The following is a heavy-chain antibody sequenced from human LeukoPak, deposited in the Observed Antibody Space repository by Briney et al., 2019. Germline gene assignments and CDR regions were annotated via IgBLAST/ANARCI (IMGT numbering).Heavy chain of an antibody. CDR1: GGSFSGYY. CDR3: ARSKGSSIFSSTSRSRTSFDY. CDR2: INHSGST. V-gene: IGHV4-34*01. Sequence: SETLSLTCAVYGGSFSGYYWSWIRQPPGKGLEWIGEINHSGSTNYNPSLKSRVTISVDTSKNQFSLKLSSATAADTAVYYCARSKGSSIFSSTSRSRTSFDYWGQGTLVTVSS. D-gene: IGHD2-2*01. J-gene: IGHJ4*02.